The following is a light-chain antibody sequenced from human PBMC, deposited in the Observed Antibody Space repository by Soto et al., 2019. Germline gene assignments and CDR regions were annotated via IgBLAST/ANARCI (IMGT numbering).Light chain of an antibody. CDR3: QQYTSSLNT. Sequence: EIVSTQSPGTLSLSPGERATLSCRASETIRNNYLAWYQQKPGQAPRLLIYGASVRATGVPDRFSGSGSGTDFTLTISRLEPEDFAVYYCQQYTSSLNTFGQGTRLEIK. CDR2: GAS. CDR1: ETIRNNY. J-gene: IGKJ5*01. V-gene: IGKV3-20*01.